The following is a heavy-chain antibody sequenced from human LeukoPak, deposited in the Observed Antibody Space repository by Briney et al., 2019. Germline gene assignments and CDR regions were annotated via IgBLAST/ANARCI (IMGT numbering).Heavy chain of an antibody. D-gene: IGHD1-26*01. CDR2: ISGSGGST. Sequence: GGSLRLSCAASGFTFSSYAMSWVRQAPGKGLEWVSAISGSGGSTYYADSVRGQFTISRDNSKNTLYLQMNSLRAEDTAVYYCAKAPSGRHFDYWGQGTLVTVSS. CDR3: AKAPSGRHFDY. J-gene: IGHJ4*02. V-gene: IGHV3-23*01. CDR1: GFTFSSYA.